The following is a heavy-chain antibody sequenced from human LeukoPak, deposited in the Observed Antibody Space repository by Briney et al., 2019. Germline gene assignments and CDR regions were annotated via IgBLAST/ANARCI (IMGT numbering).Heavy chain of an antibody. CDR1: GFTFSSYS. CDR2: ISGSSYYI. Sequence: GGSLRLSCAASGFTFSSYSMNWVRQAPGKGLEWVSSISGSSYYIYYADSVKGRFTISRDDSKNTLYLHMTSLRAEDTAVYYCTNSDDYGDYWGQGTLVTVSS. J-gene: IGHJ4*02. CDR3: TNSDDYGDY. V-gene: IGHV3-21*01.